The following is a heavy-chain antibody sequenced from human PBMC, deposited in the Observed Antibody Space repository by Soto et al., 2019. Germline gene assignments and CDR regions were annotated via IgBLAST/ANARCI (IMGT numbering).Heavy chain of an antibody. J-gene: IGHJ4*02. D-gene: IGHD3-10*01. CDR3: ARRGSGSYSDY. CDR2: IYYSGST. CDR1: GGSISSSSYY. Sequence: QLQLQESGPGLVKPSETLSLTCTVSGGSISSSSYYWGWIRQPPGKGLEWIGSIYYSGSTYYNPPLKSRVTLSVDTSKNQFSLKLSSVTAADTAVYYCARRGSGSYSDYWGQGTLVTVSS. V-gene: IGHV4-39*01.